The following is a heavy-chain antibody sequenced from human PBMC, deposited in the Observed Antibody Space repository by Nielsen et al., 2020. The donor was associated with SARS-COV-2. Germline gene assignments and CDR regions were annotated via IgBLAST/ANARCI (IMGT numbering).Heavy chain of an antibody. J-gene: IGHJ6*02. CDR2: ISWNSGSI. Sequence: LKISCAASGFTFDDYAMHWVRQAPGKGLEWVSGISWNSGSIGYADSVKGRFTISRDNAKNSLYLQMNKLRAEDTALYYCVRGYCSGTCCPGDRYYYYGMDVWGQGTTVTVSS. D-gene: IGHD2-2*01. V-gene: IGHV3-9*01. CDR3: VRGYCSGTCCPGDRYYYYGMDV. CDR1: GFTFDDYA.